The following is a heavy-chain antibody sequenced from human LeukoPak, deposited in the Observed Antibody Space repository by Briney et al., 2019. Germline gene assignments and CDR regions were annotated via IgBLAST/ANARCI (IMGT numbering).Heavy chain of an antibody. CDR2: ISGSGGNT. D-gene: IGHD6-13*01. V-gene: IGHV3-23*01. CDR1: GFTFSSYA. Sequence: GGSLRLSCAASGFTFSSYAMSWVRQAPGKGLEWVSVISGSGGNTYYADSVKGRFTISRDNSKNTLYLQMNSLRAEDTAVYYCAKSPLGDSSSWRTPFDYWGQGTLVTVSS. CDR3: AKSPLGDSSSWRTPFDY. J-gene: IGHJ4*02.